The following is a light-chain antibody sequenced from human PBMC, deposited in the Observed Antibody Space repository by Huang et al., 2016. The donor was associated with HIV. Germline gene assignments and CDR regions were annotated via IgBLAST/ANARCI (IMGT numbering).Light chain of an antibody. Sequence: EIVRTQSPATLSVSPGDRATLSCRASQSVSSNFAWYQQKPGQAPRLLIYGASTRATGIPARFSGSGSGTEFTLTISSLQSEDFAVYYCQQYNNWPPLTFGGGTKVEIK. CDR1: QSVSSN. CDR3: QQYNNWPPLT. V-gene: IGKV3-15*01. CDR2: GAS. J-gene: IGKJ4*01.